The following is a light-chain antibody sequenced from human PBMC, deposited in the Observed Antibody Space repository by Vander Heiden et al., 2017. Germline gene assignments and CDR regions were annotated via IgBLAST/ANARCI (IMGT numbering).Light chain of an antibody. J-gene: IGKJ3*01. Sequence: DLQMTQSPSPLSASVGDRVTITCQASQDISNYLNWYQQKPGKAPKLLIYDASNLETGVPSRFSGSGSGTDFTFTISSLQPEDIATFYCQQYDNLPFGFGPGTKVDIK. CDR1: QDISNY. V-gene: IGKV1-33*01. CDR2: DAS. CDR3: QQYDNLPFG.